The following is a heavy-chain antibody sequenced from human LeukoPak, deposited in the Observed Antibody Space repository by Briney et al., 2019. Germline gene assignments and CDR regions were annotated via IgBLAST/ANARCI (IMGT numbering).Heavy chain of an antibody. CDR2: ISPDGSKT. CDR3: AKNPISGPQKHYYYGLDV. J-gene: IGHJ6*02. V-gene: IGHV3-30*18. Sequence: GGSLRLSCAASGLTFSTHGMHWVRQAPGKGLEGVAVISPDGSKTDSLESVKGRFTVSRDNSNNTLYLQINSVKAEDTAVYFCAKNPISGPQKHYYYGLDVWGQGTSVTVSS. D-gene: IGHD6-19*01. CDR1: GLTFSTHG.